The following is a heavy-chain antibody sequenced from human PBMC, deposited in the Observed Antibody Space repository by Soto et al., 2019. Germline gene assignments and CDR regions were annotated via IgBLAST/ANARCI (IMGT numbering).Heavy chain of an antibody. D-gene: IGHD2-2*01. J-gene: IGHJ5*02. Sequence: PSETLSLTCTVSGGSISSYYWSWIRQPPGKGLEWIGYIYYSGSTNYNPSLKSRVTISVDTSKNQFSLKLSSVTAADTAVYYCARGLGVGYCSSTSCPKVNWFDPWGQGTLVTVSS. V-gene: IGHV4-59*01. CDR1: GGSISSYY. CDR3: ARGLGVGYCSSTSCPKVNWFDP. CDR2: IYYSGST.